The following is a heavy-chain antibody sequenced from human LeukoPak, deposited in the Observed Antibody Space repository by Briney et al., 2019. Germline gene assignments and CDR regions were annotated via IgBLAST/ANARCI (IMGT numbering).Heavy chain of an antibody. J-gene: IGHJ6*02. CDR1: GFTFSSYG. D-gene: IGHD3-10*01. CDR2: IWYDGTDK. Sequence: GRSLTLTCAASGFTFSSYGMHWVRQGPGKGLEWVTFIWYDGTDKNYADSVKGRFTISRDNSKNTLYLQMNSLRAEDTAVYYCARSGSTYYYGMDVWGQGTTVTVSS. V-gene: IGHV3-33*01. CDR3: ARSGSTYYYGMDV.